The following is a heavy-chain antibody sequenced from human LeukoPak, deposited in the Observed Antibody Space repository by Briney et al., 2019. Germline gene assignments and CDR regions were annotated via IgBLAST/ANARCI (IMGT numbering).Heavy chain of an antibody. J-gene: IGHJ6*04. CDR3: AELGITMIGGV. D-gene: IGHD3-10*02. CDR1: GFTFSSYN. Sequence: GGSLRLSCAASGFTFSSYNMNWVRQAPGKGLEWVSSISSSSTYIYYAESMKGRFTISRDNAKNSLYLQMNSLRAEDTAVYYCAELGITMIGGVWGKGTTVTISS. V-gene: IGHV3-21*01. CDR2: ISSSSTYI.